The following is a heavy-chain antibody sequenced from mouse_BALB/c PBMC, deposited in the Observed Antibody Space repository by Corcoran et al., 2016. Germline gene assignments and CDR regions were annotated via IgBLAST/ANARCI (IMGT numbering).Heavy chain of an antibody. V-gene: IGHV1-26*01. D-gene: IGHD2-14*01. J-gene: IGHJ4*01. Sequence: EVQLQQSGPELVKPGASVKISCKASGYSFTGYYMHWVKQSHVKSLEWIGRINPYNGATSYNQNFKDKASLTVDKSSSTAYMELHSLTSEDSAVYYCARALYDNAMDYWGQGTSVTVSS. CDR2: INPYNGAT. CDR1: GYSFTGYY. CDR3: ARALYDNAMDY.